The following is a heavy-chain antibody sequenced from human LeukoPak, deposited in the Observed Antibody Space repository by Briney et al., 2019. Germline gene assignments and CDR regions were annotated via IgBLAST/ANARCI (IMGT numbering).Heavy chain of an antibody. Sequence: KASETLSLTCTVSGDSVSSNSFYWSWIRQPAGKGLEWIGHIYFSGSTSYNPSLKSRVTISVDTSRNQFSLKLRSVTAADTAVYYCARRGSRAFDIWGQGTMVTVSS. CDR2: IYFSGST. D-gene: IGHD2-15*01. V-gene: IGHV4-61*10. J-gene: IGHJ3*02. CDR3: ARRGSRAFDI. CDR1: GDSVSSNSFY.